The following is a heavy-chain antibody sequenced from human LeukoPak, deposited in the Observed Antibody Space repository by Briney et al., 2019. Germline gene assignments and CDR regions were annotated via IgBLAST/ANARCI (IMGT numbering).Heavy chain of an antibody. CDR2: VSQTGSGRT. Sequence: PSETLSLTCGVYGGSFSGYYWSWIRRPPGKGLEWIGEVSQTGSGRTNYNPSLKSRVTISADASKNQFALELTSVTAADTAMYYCARVPLYWQDPFDPWGQGTLVTVSS. CDR3: ARVPLYWQDPFDP. D-gene: IGHD2-8*02. J-gene: IGHJ5*02. CDR1: GGSFSGYY. V-gene: IGHV4-34*01.